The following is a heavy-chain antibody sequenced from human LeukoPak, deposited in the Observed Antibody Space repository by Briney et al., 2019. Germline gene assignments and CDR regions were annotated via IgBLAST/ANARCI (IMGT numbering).Heavy chain of an antibody. CDR1: GFTFSAYW. Sequence: GGSLRLSCAASGFTFSAYWMHWVRQAPGKGLVWVGRINDVGSDSTYVDSVKGRFTISRDNAKNTLYLQMNNLRAEDTAVYYCVRQQTPHGNFDYWGQGTLVTVSS. CDR3: VRQQTPHGNFDY. J-gene: IGHJ4*02. D-gene: IGHD1-26*01. CDR2: INDVGSDS. V-gene: IGHV3-74*01.